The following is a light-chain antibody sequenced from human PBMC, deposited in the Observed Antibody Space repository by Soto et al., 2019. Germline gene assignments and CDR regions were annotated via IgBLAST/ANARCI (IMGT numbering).Light chain of an antibody. CDR3: TSYSRYRVLV. J-gene: IGLJ3*02. V-gene: IGLV2-14*01. Sequence: QSVLTQPASVSGSLGQSITISCTGTSSDIGGYKYVSWYQQHPGKAPKLIIFEVSNRPSGVSDRFSGSNSGNTASLTISGLQAEDEADYYGTSYSRYRVLVFGGGTEVTVL. CDR1: SSDIGGYKY. CDR2: EVS.